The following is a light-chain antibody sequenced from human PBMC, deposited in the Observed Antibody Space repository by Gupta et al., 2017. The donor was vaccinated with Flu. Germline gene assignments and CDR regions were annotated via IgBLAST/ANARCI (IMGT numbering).Light chain of an antibody. V-gene: IGLV8-61*01. J-gene: IGLJ3*02. CDR2: STD. CDR1: SGSVSSSHY. CDR3: VLDLGSDIWV. Sequence: GGTVTLTCGLTSGSVSSSHYPSWYQQTPGQAPRTLVHSTDSRFSGVPDRFSGSILGTNAALTIPGAQPEDDCLYYRVLDLGSDIWVFGGGT.